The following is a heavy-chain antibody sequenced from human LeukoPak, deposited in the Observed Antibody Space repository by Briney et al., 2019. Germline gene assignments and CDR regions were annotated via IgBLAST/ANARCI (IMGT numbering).Heavy chain of an antibody. CDR3: ARDIVATGYYYYYYYMDV. CDR1: GDSVSCNSAA. Sequence: SQTLSLTCAISGDSVSCNSAAWNWIRQSPSRGLEWLGRTYYRSKWYNDYAVSVKSRITINPDTSKNQFSLQLNSVTPEDTAVYYCARDIVATGYYYYYYYMDVWGKGTTVTVSS. J-gene: IGHJ6*03. CDR2: TYYRSKWYN. D-gene: IGHD5-12*01. V-gene: IGHV6-1*01.